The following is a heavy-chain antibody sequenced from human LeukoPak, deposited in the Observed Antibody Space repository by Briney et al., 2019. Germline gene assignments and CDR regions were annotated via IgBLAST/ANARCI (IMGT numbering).Heavy chain of an antibody. V-gene: IGHV1-69*13. Sequence: GASVKVSCKASGYTFTGYYMHWVRQAPGQGLEWMGGIIPVFGTANYAQKFQGRVTITADESTSTAYMELSSLRSEDTAVYYCARATYYYDSSGYSTFDYWGQGTLVTVSS. CDR1: GYTFTGYY. CDR3: ARATYYYDSSGYSTFDY. D-gene: IGHD3-22*01. J-gene: IGHJ4*02. CDR2: IIPVFGTA.